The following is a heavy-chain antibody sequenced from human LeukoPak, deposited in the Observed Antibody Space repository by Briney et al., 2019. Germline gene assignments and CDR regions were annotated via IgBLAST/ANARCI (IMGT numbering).Heavy chain of an antibody. V-gene: IGHV3-21*01. CDR3: ARDQSSNLYYDILTGYGGDYGMDV. J-gene: IGHJ6*02. CDR2: ISSSSSYI. D-gene: IGHD3-9*01. Sequence: PGGSLRLSCAASGFTFSSYSMNWVRQAPGKGLEWVSSISSSSSYIYYADSVKGRFTISRDNAKNSLYLQMNSLRAEDTAVYYCARDQSSNLYYDILTGYGGDYGMDVWGQGTTVTVSS. CDR1: GFTFSSYS.